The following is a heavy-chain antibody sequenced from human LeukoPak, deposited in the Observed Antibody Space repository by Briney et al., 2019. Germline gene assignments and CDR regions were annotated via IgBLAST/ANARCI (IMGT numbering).Heavy chain of an antibody. CDR3: AKVIGVAGGDFDY. CDR2: INSDGSTT. V-gene: IGHV3-74*01. D-gene: IGHD6-19*01. CDR1: GFTFSSYW. Sequence: QSGGSLRLSCAASGFTFSSYWMHWVRQALGKGLVWVSRINSDGSTTSHADSVKGRFTISRDNAKNTLYLQMNSLRAEDTAVYYCAKVIGVAGGDFDYWGQGTLVTVSS. J-gene: IGHJ4*02.